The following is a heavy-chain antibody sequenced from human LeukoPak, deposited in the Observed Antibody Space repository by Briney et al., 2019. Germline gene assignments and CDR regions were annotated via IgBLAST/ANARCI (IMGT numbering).Heavy chain of an antibody. CDR1: GFIFGDYA. CDR2: IRSKAYGGTT. J-gene: IGHJ4*02. Sequence: GGSLRLSCTASGFIFGDYAMCWFRQAPGKGLEWVGFIRSKAYGGTTEYAASVKGRLTISRDDSKSIAYLQMNSLRTEDTAVYYCTRDEERDYCDSSGYEGVDYWGQGTLVTVSS. V-gene: IGHV3-49*03. D-gene: IGHD3-22*01. CDR3: TRDEERDYCDSSGYEGVDY.